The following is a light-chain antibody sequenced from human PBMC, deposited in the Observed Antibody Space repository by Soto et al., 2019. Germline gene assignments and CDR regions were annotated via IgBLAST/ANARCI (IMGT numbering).Light chain of an antibody. CDR2: RNN. CDR1: SSNIGSNY. Sequence: VLTQPPSASGTPGQRVTISCSGSSSNIGSNYVYWYQQLPGTAPKLLIYRNNQRPSGVPDRFSGSKSGTSASLAISGLRSEDEAEYYCAAWDDSLSGPVFGGGTQLTVL. V-gene: IGLV1-47*01. J-gene: IGLJ7*01. CDR3: AAWDDSLSGPV.